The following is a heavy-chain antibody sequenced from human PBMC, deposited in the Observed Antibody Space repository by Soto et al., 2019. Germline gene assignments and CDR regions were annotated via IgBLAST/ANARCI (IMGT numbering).Heavy chain of an antibody. CDR1: GGTFGSYA. CDR2: IIPIFGTA. J-gene: IGHJ1*01. V-gene: IGHV1-69*13. CDR3: ATTGPTTVTTPDFQH. D-gene: IGHD4-17*01. Sequence: SVKVSCKASGGTFGSYAISWVRQAPGQGLEWMGGIIPIFGTANYAQKFQGRVTITADESTSTAYMELSSLRSEDTAVYYCATTGPTTVTTPDFQHWGQGTLVTVSS.